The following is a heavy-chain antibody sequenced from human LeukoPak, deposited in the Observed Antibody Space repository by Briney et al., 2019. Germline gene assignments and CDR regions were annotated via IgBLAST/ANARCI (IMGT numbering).Heavy chain of an antibody. CDR3: ARDWRGSGIP. Sequence: GGSLRLSCAASGFTFSSFAMSWVRQAPGKGLEWVSAISSSGSSRPNSDSVKGRFTISRDNSRNTLYLEMNSLRVEDTAVYYCARDWRGSGIPWGQGTLVTVSS. J-gene: IGHJ5*02. D-gene: IGHD3-10*01. CDR1: GFTFSSFA. V-gene: IGHV3-23*01. CDR2: ISSSGSSR.